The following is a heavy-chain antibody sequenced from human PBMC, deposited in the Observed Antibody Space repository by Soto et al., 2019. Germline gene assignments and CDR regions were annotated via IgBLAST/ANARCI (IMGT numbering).Heavy chain of an antibody. CDR2: IWHDGKNK. V-gene: IGHV3-33*01. CDR3: ARDPGNDEAMDY. CDR1: GFTFSSFG. Sequence: QVQVVESGGGVVQPGRSLRLSCAASGFTFSSFGMHWVRQAPGKGLEWVAVIWHDGKNKYYADSAKGRFTISRDNSKNTLYLQMNSLRAEDTAGYYCARDPGNDEAMDYWGQGTLVTVSS. J-gene: IGHJ4*02. D-gene: IGHD1-1*01.